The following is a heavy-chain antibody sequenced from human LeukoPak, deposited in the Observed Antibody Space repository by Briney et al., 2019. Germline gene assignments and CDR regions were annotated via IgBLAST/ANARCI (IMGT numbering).Heavy chain of an antibody. CDR2: IYYSGST. CDR1: GGSISSSSYY. D-gene: IGHD5-18*01. V-gene: IGHV4-61*01. CDR3: ARGRIARLPYFDY. J-gene: IGHJ4*02. Sequence: SETLSLTCTVSGGSISSSSYYWSWIRQPPGKGLEWIGSIYYSGSTDYNPSLKSRVTISVDTSKNQFSLKLSSVTAADTAVYYCARGRIARLPYFDYWGQGTLVTVSS.